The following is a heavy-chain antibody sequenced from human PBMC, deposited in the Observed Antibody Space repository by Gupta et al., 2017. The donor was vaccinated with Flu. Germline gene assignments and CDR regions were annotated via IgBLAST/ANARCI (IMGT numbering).Heavy chain of an antibody. J-gene: IGHJ4*02. D-gene: IGHD2-15*01. CDR3: AKVNLAATDSDY. CDR2: ISGSGGST. Sequence: EVQLLESGGGLVQPGGYLRLSCAASGFTFSSYAMSWVRQAPGKGLEWVSAISGSGGSTYYADSVKGRFTISRDNSKNTLYLQMNSLRAEDTAVYYCAKVNLAATDSDYWGQGTLVTVSS. V-gene: IGHV3-23*01. CDR1: GFTFSSYA.